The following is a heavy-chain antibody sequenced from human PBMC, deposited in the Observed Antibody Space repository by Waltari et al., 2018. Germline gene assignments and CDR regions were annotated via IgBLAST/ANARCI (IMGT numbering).Heavy chain of an antibody. CDR3: ARVRNSFYYDMDV. V-gene: IGHV1-18*01. CDR2: ISVYNYNI. J-gene: IGHJ6*03. CDR1: GYSFTTYG. Sequence: QVQLVQSGPEVKEPGDSVKVSCKASGYSFTTYGISWVRQVPGQGLEWMGWISVYNYNIDYGQKFQGRVTITTDISTGTVDMELRSLRSDDTAVYYCARVRNSFYYDMDVWGKGTTVTVSS.